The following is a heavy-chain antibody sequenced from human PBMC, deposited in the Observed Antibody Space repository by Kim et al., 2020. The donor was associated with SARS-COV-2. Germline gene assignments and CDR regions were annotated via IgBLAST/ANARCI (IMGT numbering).Heavy chain of an antibody. Sequence: GGSLRLSCAASGFTFSSYSMNWVRQAPGKGLEWVSSISSSSSYIYYADSVKGRFTISRDNAKNSLYLQMNSLRAEDTAVYYCARDVGGYSYGYDAFDIWGQGTMVTVSS. CDR2: ISSSSSYI. V-gene: IGHV3-21*01. D-gene: IGHD5-18*01. J-gene: IGHJ3*02. CDR1: GFTFSSYS. CDR3: ARDVGGYSYGYDAFDI.